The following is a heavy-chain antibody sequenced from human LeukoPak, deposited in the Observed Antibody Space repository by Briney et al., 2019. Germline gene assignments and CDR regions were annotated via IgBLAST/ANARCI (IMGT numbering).Heavy chain of an antibody. D-gene: IGHD2-2*01. Sequence: SVKVSCKASGGTFSSYAISWVRQAPGQGLEWMGGIIPIFGTANYAQKFQGRATITADKSTSTAYMELSSLRSEDTAVYYCAAHRGCSSTSCYYFYYYGMDVWGKGTTVTVSS. V-gene: IGHV1-69*06. CDR3: AAHRGCSSTSCYYFYYYGMDV. CDR1: GGTFSSYA. CDR2: IIPIFGTA. J-gene: IGHJ6*04.